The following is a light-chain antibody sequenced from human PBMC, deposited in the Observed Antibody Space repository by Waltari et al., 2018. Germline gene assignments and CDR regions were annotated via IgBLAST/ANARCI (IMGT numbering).Light chain of an antibody. V-gene: IGKV1-8*01. CDR2: AAS. Sequence: AIRMTQSPSSLSASTGDRVTITCRANQGISSYLAWYQQKPGKAPKLLIYAASTLQTGGPSRFSGSGSGTDFTLTISCLQSEDFATYYCQQYYTYPISFGQGTRLEIK. CDR1: QGISSY. J-gene: IGKJ5*01. CDR3: QQYYTYPIS.